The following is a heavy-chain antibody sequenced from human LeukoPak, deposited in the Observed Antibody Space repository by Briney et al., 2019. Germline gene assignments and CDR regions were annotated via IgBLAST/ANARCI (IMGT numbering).Heavy chain of an antibody. CDR1: GGSISTYD. CDR3: VRVSCSGGTCLSPD. Sequence: SETLSLTCTVSGGSISTYDWSWIRQAPRKGLEWIGHIYYSGSTKYNPSLKSRVTMSVDASKNQFSLKLTSVTAADTAVYYCVRVSCSGGTCLSPDWGQGTLVTVSS. J-gene: IGHJ1*01. CDR2: IYYSGST. D-gene: IGHD2-15*01. V-gene: IGHV4-59*01.